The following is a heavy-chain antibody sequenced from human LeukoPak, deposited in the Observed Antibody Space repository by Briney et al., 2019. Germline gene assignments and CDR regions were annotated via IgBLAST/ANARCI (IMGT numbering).Heavy chain of an antibody. CDR3: ARLHGLSQLVRNYRNWFDP. V-gene: IGHV4-34*01. J-gene: IGHJ5*02. Sequence: PSETLSLTCAVYGGSLSGYCWSWFRQPPGKGLEWIGEINHSGSTNYNPSLKSRVTISVDTSKNQFSLKLSSVTAADTAVYYCARLHGLSQLVRNYRNWFDPWGQGTLVTVSS. CDR2: INHSGST. CDR1: GGSLSGYC. D-gene: IGHD6-6*01.